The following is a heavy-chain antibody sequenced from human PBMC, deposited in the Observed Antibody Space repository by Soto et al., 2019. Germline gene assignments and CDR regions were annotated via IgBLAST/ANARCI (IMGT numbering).Heavy chain of an antibody. J-gene: IGHJ1*01. CDR2: IWYDGSNK. D-gene: IGHD3-22*01. CDR1: GFTFSSYG. Sequence: QVQLVESGGGVVQPGRSLRLSCAASGFTFSSYGMHWVRQAPGKGLEWVAVIWYDGSNKYYTDSVKGRFTISRDNSKNTLYLQMNSLRAEDTAVYYCARDGVDYDSSAEYFQHWGQGTLVTVSS. CDR3: ARDGVDYDSSAEYFQH. V-gene: IGHV3-33*01.